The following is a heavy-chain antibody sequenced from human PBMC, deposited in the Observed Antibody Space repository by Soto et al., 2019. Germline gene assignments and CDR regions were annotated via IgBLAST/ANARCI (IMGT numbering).Heavy chain of an antibody. J-gene: IGHJ5*02. CDR2: ISGSGGST. V-gene: IGHV3-23*01. D-gene: IGHD5-12*01. Sequence: PGGSLRLSCAASGVTFSSYAMCWVRQAPGKGLEWVSAISGSGGSTYYADSVKGRFTISRDNSKNTLYLQMNSLRAEDTAVYYCAKDPHIVATPAGNCFDPWGQATLLTVSS. CDR3: AKDPHIVATPAGNCFDP. CDR1: GVTFSSYA.